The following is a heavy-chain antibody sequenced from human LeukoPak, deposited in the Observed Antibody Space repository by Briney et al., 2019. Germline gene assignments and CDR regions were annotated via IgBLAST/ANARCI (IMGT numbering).Heavy chain of an antibody. Sequence: GGSLRLSCGASGFTFSSYAMSWVRQAPGKGQEWVSAISGSGGSTYYADSVKGRFTISRDNSKNTLYLQMNSLRAEDTAVYYCAKGVDCSGGSCYADTLAGIDVWGKGTTVTLSS. D-gene: IGHD2-15*01. V-gene: IGHV3-23*01. CDR3: AKGVDCSGGSCYADTLAGIDV. J-gene: IGHJ6*03. CDR1: GFTFSSYA. CDR2: ISGSGGST.